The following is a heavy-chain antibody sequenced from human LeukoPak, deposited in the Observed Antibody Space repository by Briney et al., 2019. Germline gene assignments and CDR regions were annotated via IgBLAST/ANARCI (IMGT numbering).Heavy chain of an antibody. D-gene: IGHD3-10*01. Sequence: PSETLSLTCTVSGGPVSGYYWSWIRQPPGKGLEWIGYIYYSGYTIYNPSLKSRVTISVDTSKNQFSLKLTSVTAADTAVYSCARGPIVGFGELSPPDVWGQGTTVTVSS. J-gene: IGHJ6*02. CDR2: IYYSGYT. CDR3: ARGPIVGFGELSPPDV. V-gene: IGHV4-59*02. CDR1: GGPVSGYY.